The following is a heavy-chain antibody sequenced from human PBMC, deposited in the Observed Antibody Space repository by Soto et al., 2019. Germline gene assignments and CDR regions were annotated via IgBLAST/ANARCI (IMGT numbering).Heavy chain of an antibody. D-gene: IGHD3-9*01. CDR2: ISSSSSTI. V-gene: IGHV3-48*02. CDR1: GFTFSSYS. J-gene: IGHJ4*02. Sequence: GGSLRLSCAASGFTFSSYSMNWVRQAPGKGLEWVSYISSSSSTIYYADSVKGRFTISRDNAKNSLYLQMNSLRDEDTAVYYCARDLLNYDILTGPDYWGQGTLVTVSS. CDR3: ARDLLNYDILTGPDY.